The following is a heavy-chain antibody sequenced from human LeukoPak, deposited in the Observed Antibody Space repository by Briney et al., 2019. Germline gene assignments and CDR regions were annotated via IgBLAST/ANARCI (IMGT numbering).Heavy chain of an antibody. CDR3: TRYSSGWITLDY. J-gene: IGHJ4*02. Sequence: PGRSLRLSCTASGFTFGDYAMSWFRQAPGKGLEWVGFIRSKAYGGTTEYAASAKGRFTISRDDSKSIAYLQMNSLKTEDTAVYYCTRYSSGWITLDYWGQGTLVTVSS. CDR1: GFTFGDYA. CDR2: IRSKAYGGTT. V-gene: IGHV3-49*03. D-gene: IGHD6-19*01.